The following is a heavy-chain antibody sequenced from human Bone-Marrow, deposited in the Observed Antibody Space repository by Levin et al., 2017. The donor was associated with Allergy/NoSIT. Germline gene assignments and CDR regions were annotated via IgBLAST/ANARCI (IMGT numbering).Heavy chain of an antibody. CDR2: IDPSGFQT. Sequence: KAGGSLRLSCKGSGYSFTTYWISWVRQMPGKGLEWMGMIDPSGFQTKYSLSFQGHVTISADKSISTAYLEWSSLKASDTAMYYFARLTYYDFWSGYAIGFQTKAGNWFDPWGQGTLVTVSS. V-gene: IGHV5-10-1*01. J-gene: IGHJ5*02. D-gene: IGHD3-3*01. CDR3: ARLTYYDFWSGYAIGFQTKAGNWFDP. CDR1: GYSFTTYW.